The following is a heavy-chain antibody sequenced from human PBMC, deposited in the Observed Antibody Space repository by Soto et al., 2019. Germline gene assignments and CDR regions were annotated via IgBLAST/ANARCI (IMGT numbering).Heavy chain of an antibody. CDR3: ARDFSMAYCAFDI. CDR1: GFTVSSSY. D-gene: IGHD2-8*01. CDR2: IYSGGNT. Sequence: EVQLVETGGDLIQPGGSLRLSCAASGFTVSSSYMSWVRQAPGKGLEWVSVIYSGGNTYYADSVQGRFTISRDNSKNTLYLQMNSLRAEDTAVYYCARDFSMAYCAFDIWGQGTMVTVSS. J-gene: IGHJ3*02. V-gene: IGHV3-53*02.